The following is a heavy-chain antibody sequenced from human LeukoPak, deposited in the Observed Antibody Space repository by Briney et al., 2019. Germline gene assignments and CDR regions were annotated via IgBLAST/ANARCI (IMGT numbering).Heavy chain of an antibody. Sequence: GASVKVSCKVSGYTITELSMHWVRQAPGKGLEWMGGFDPEDGETIYAQKFQGRVTMTEDTSTDTAYMELSSLRSEDTAVYCCATHITIFGVVHYYFDYWGQGTLVTVSS. V-gene: IGHV1-24*01. CDR3: ATHITIFGVVHYYFDY. CDR2: FDPEDGET. CDR1: GYTITELS. J-gene: IGHJ4*02. D-gene: IGHD3-3*01.